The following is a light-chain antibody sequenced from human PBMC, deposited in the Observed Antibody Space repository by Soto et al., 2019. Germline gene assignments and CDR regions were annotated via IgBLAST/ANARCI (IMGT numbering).Light chain of an antibody. CDR2: EVS. CDR3: SSYTPGSTRVI. CDR1: GSDLGAYNF. V-gene: IGLV2-14*01. J-gene: IGLJ2*01. Sequence: QSALTQPASVSGSPGQSITIPCTGTGSDLGAYNFVSWYQHHPGKAPKLIVFEVSNRPPGVSFRFSGSKSGNTASLTISGLQAEDEADYCCSSYTPGSTRVIFGGGTQLTVL.